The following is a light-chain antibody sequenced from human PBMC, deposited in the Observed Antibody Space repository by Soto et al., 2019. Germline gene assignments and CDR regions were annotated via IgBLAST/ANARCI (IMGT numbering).Light chain of an antibody. CDR2: DAS. CDR1: QSVSRH. V-gene: IGKV3-11*01. J-gene: IGKJ5*01. Sequence: EIVLTQSPATLSLSPGERVTLSCRASQSVSRHLAWYQQKPGQAPRLLIFDASNRATGIPARFSGSGSGTDFTLTISSLEPEDFALYYCQQRTNWPPTFGQGTRLEIK. CDR3: QQRTNWPPT.